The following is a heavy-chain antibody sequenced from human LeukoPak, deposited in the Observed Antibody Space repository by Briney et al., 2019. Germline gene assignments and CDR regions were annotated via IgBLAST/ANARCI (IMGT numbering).Heavy chain of an antibody. V-gene: IGHV4-34*01. J-gene: IGHJ6*03. CDR2: INHSGST. CDR3: ARGPREGGHDQNPSRYYYYYMDV. Sequence: SETLSLTCAVYGGSFSGYYWSWIRQPPGKGLEWIGEINHSGSTNYNPSLKSRVTISVDTSKHQFSLKLSSVTAADTAVYYCARGPREGGHDQNPSRYYYYYMDVWGKGTTATVSS. CDR1: GGSFSGYY. D-gene: IGHD5-12*01.